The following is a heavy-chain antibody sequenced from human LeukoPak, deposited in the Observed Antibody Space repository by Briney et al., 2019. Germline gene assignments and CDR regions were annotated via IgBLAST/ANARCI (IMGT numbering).Heavy chain of an antibody. V-gene: IGHV3-9*01. CDR3: ARDGSYYGQFYFDY. D-gene: IGHD1-26*01. Sequence: PGRSLRLSCAGSEFSFDDYAMHWVRQAPGKGLEWVSGINWNSGTIGYADSVKGRFTISRDNAKNSLSLHMSSLRAEDTGVYFCARDGSYYGQFYFDYWGPGTLVTVSS. CDR1: EFSFDDYA. J-gene: IGHJ4*02. CDR2: INWNSGTI.